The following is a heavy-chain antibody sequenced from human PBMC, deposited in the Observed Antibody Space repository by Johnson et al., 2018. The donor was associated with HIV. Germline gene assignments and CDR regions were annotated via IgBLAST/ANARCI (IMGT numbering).Heavy chain of an antibody. CDR3: AKEERLLQLYAFDI. CDR1: GFTFSSYA. CDR2: IFSGGST. V-gene: IGHV3-NL1*01. D-gene: IGHD5-24*01. Sequence: QVQLVESGGGVVQPGRSLRLSCAASGFTFSSYAMHWVRQAPGKGLEWVSVIFSGGSTYYADSVKGRFTISRDNSKNTLYLQMNSLRAEDTAVYFCAKEERLLQLYAFDIWGQGTMVTVSS. J-gene: IGHJ3*02.